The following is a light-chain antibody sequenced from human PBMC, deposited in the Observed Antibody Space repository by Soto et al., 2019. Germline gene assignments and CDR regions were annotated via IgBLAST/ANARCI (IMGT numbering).Light chain of an antibody. CDR3: QKYISAPLT. CDR1: QGIAPY. Sequence: DVQMTQSPSSLSAFVGDRVTITCRASQGIAPYLAWFQQKPGKVPKLLIYATSTLQSGVPSRFSGSGSGTDFTLTIISLLPEDVGTYYCQKYISAPLTFGGGTKVDIK. V-gene: IGKV1-27*01. CDR2: ATS. J-gene: IGKJ4*01.